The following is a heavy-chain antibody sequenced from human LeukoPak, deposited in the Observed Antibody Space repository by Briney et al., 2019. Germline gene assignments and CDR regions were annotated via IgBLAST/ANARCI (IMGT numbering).Heavy chain of an antibody. CDR2: INAGNGNT. CDR1: GYTFTSYD. V-gene: IGHV1-3*01. J-gene: IGHJ4*02. CDR3: ASSREGRVDSETRLVDY. D-gene: IGHD1-7*01. Sequence: ASVKVSCKASGYTFTSYDINWVRHATGQRLEWMGWINAGNGNTKYSQNFQGRVTITRDTSASTAYMELRSLRSEDTAVYYCASSREGRVDSETRLVDYWGQGTLVTVSS.